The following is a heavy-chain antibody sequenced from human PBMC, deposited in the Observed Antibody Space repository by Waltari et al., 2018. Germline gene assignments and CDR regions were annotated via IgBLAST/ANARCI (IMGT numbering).Heavy chain of an antibody. D-gene: IGHD4-17*01. CDR1: GFTFSSYN. J-gene: IGHJ4*02. CDR2: ISYSSTYR. Sequence: EVQLVESGGGVVKPGGSLRLSCAASGFTFSSYNINWVRQAPGKGLEWVSIISYSSTYRYYSDSVKGRFTVSRDNAKSSLYLQMNSLRAEDTAVYYCARDHEYGGKADYWGQGTLVTVSS. V-gene: IGHV3-21*01. CDR3: ARDHEYGGKADY.